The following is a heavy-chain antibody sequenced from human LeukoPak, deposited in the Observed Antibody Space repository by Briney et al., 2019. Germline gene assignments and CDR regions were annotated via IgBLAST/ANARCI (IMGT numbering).Heavy chain of an antibody. J-gene: IGHJ5*02. CDR2: ISGFNAYT. CDR1: GYSFTMYG. CDR3: ARARAYYDSSGLSPSRGWFDP. Sequence: ASVKVSCKASGYSFTMYGISWVRQAPGQGLEWMGWISGFNAYTNYAQKLQGRVTMTTDTSTSTAYMEVRGLRSDDTAVYYCARARAYYDSSGLSPSRGWFDPWGQGTLVTVSS. D-gene: IGHD3-22*01. V-gene: IGHV1-18*01.